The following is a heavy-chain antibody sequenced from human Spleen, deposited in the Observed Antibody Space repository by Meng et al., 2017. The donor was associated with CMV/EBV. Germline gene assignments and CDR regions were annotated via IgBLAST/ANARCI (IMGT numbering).Heavy chain of an antibody. D-gene: IGHD2-2*01. Sequence: GESLKISCAASGFTFSSYSLNWVRQAPGKGLEWVSFISSSGTYMDYADSVKGRFTISRDNSKNTLYLQMNSLRAEDTAVYYCAREIIVVVTSRWFDPWGQGTLVTVSS. CDR2: ISSSGTYM. CDR3: AREIIVVVTSRWFDP. V-gene: IGHV3-21*01. CDR1: GFTFSSYS. J-gene: IGHJ5*02.